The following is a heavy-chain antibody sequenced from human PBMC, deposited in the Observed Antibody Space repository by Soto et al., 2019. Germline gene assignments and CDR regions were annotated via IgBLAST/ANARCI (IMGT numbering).Heavy chain of an antibody. V-gene: IGHV4-4*02. D-gene: IGHD1-26*01. J-gene: IGHJ4*02. Sequence: SETLSLTCAVSSVSISSGNWWTWVRQTPQRGLEYIGEIFHDGTANYYPSFERRVAISVDTSKNQFSLNLKSVTAADTAVYYCVRVPGGLYRGSDYWGQGTLVTVSS. CDR1: SVSISSGNW. CDR3: VRVPGGLYRGSDY. CDR2: IFHDGTA.